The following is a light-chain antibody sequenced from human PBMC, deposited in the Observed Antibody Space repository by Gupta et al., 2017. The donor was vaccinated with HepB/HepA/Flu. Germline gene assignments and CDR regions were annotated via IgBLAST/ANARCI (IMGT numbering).Light chain of an antibody. CDR2: GAS. CDR1: QSVSSSY. J-gene: IGKJ2*04. V-gene: IGKV3-20*01. CDR3: QQYGSSKWS. Sequence: EIVLTQSPGTLSLSPGERATLSCRASQSVSSSYLAWYQQKPGQALRLLIYGASNRATGIPDKFSGSGSGSDFTLTISRLEPEDFAVYYCQQYGSSKWSVGQGTKLEIK.